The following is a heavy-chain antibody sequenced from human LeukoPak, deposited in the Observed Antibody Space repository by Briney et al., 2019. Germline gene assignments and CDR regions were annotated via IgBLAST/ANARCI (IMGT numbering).Heavy chain of an antibody. J-gene: IGHJ6*03. CDR2: IIPIFGTA. V-gene: IGHV1-69*06. Sequence: GASVKVSCKASGYTFTSYGISWVRQAPGQGLEWMGGIIPIFGTANYAQKFQGRVTITADKSTSTAYMELSSLRSEDTAVYYCASGGGYYDSSGYSPLYYYYYMDVWGKGTTVTVSS. D-gene: IGHD3-22*01. CDR3: ASGGGYYDSSGYSPLYYYYYMDV. CDR1: GYTFTSYG.